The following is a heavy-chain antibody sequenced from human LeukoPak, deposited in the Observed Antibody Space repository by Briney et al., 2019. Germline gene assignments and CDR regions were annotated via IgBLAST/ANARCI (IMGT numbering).Heavy chain of an antibody. V-gene: IGHV4-59*08. CDR2: IYYSGTT. Sequence: PSETLSLTCSVSGGSISGYYWSWIRQPPGKGLEWIGYIYYSGTTIYNPSLKSRLTTSLDTSKNQFSLNLSSVTAADTAVYYCARQMGWIQLTDAFDIWGQGTMVTVSS. CDR3: ARQMGWIQLTDAFDI. CDR1: GGSISGYY. D-gene: IGHD5-18*01. J-gene: IGHJ3*02.